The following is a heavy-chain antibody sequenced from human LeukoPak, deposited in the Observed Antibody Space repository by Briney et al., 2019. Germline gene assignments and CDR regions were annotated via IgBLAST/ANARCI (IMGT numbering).Heavy chain of an antibody. Sequence: ASVKVPCKASGYTFTSYAMHWVRQAPGQRLEWMGWINAGNGNTKYSQKFQGRVTITRDTSASTAYMELSSLRSEDTAVYYCASSYYYDSSGYYYGWFDPWGQGTLVTVSS. CDR3: ASSYYYDSSGYYYGWFDP. V-gene: IGHV1-3*01. CDR1: GYTFTSYA. J-gene: IGHJ5*02. D-gene: IGHD3-22*01. CDR2: INAGNGNT.